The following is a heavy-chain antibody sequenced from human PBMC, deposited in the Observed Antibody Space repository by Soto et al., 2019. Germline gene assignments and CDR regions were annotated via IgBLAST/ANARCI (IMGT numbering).Heavy chain of an antibody. CDR2: IWNDGSEK. Sequence: GGSLRLSCAASGFTFGLYGMHWVRQAPGKGLEWVAVIWNDGSEKNYADSVKGRFTLSGDSSKNTLYLEMNSLRVEDTAVYYCARVGHNGYDLDFDYWGQGTLVTDSS. V-gene: IGHV3-33*01. CDR3: ARVGHNGYDLDFDY. CDR1: GFTFGLYG. D-gene: IGHD5-12*01. J-gene: IGHJ4*02.